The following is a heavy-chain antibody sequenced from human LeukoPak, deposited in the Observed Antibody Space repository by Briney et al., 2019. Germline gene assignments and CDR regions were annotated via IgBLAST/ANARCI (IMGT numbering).Heavy chain of an antibody. J-gene: IGHJ4*02. D-gene: IGHD3-9*01. CDR1: GGSISSYY. CDR3: ASSSYYDILTGYYNFDY. CDR2: IYYSGTT. Sequence: SETLSLTCTVAGGSISSYYGSWVRHPPGKGLEWIGSIYYSGTTNYNPSLRSRFTRSENTSKNQFSLKLTSVTAAETAVYYCASSSYYDILTGYYNFDYWGQGTLVTVSS. V-gene: IGHV4-59*01.